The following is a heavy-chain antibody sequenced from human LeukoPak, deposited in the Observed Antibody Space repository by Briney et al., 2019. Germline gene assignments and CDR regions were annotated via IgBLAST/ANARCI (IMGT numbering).Heavy chain of an antibody. CDR2: IIPIFGTA. CDR1: GGTFSSYA. Sequence: ASVKVSCKASGGTFSSYAISWVRQAPGQGLEWMGGIIPIFGTANYAQKFQGRVTITTDESTSTAYMELSSLRSEDTAVYYCARGKEWLQDYYYYMDVWGKGTTVTVSS. D-gene: IGHD3-3*01. CDR3: ARGKEWLQDYYYYMDV. V-gene: IGHV1-69*05. J-gene: IGHJ6*03.